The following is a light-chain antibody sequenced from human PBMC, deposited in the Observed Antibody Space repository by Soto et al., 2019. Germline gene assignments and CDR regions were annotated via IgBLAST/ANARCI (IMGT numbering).Light chain of an antibody. J-gene: IGLJ1*01. CDR1: KLGDKY. CDR3: QAWDSSINYV. CDR2: QDS. Sequence: SYELTQSPSVSVSPGQTASITCSGDKLGDKYACWYQQKPGQSPVLVIYQDSKRPSGIPERFSGSNSGNTATLTISGTQAMDEADYYCQAWDSSINYVFGTGTELTVL. V-gene: IGLV3-1*01.